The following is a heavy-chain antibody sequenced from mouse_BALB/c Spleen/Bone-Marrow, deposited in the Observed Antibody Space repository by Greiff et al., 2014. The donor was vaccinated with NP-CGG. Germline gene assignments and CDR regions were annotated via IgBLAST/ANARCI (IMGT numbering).Heavy chain of an antibody. CDR1: EFTFTDYY. J-gene: IGHJ3*01. CDR2: IRNKANGYTT. D-gene: IGHD2-1*01. CDR3: ARDVGNYVRFAY. V-gene: IGHV7-3*02. Sequence: EVQVVESGGGLVQPGGSLRLSCATSEFTFTDYYMSRVRQPPGKALEWLGFIRNKANGYTTEYSASVKGRFTISRDNSQSILYLQMNTLRAEDSATYYCARDVGNYVRFAYWGQGTLVTVSA.